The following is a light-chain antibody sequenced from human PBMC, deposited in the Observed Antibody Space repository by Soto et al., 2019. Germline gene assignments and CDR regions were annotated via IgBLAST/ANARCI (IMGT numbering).Light chain of an antibody. V-gene: IGKV3-15*01. J-gene: IGKJ1*01. CDR1: QSVSSK. CDR2: DAS. CDR3: HQYHNWT. Sequence: EIVLTQSPATLSVSPGERATLSCRASQSVSSKVAWYQQKPGQAPRLLIYDASTRATGIPARFSGRGSGTEFTLTISSLQSEDLAVYSCHQYHNWTFGQGTKVDIK.